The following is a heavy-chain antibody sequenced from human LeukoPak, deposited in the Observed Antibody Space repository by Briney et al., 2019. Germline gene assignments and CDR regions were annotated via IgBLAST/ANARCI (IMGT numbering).Heavy chain of an antibody. CDR3: ARGLGGLEVAGTSKWVIDY. Sequence: ASVKVSCKASGYTFTGYYMHWVRQAPGQGLEWMGWINPNSGGTNYAQKFQGWVTMTRDTSISTAYMELSRLRSDDTAVYYCARGLGGLEVAGTSKWVIDYWGKGTLVTVPS. D-gene: IGHD6-19*01. V-gene: IGHV1-2*04. CDR2: INPNSGGT. CDR1: GYTFTGYY. J-gene: IGHJ4*02.